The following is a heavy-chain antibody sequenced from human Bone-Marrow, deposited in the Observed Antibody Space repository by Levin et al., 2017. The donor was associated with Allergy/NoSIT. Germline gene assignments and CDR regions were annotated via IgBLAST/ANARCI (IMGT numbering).Heavy chain of an antibody. J-gene: IGHJ4*02. Sequence: GESLKISCAASGFTFRSYWMSWVRQAPGKGLEWVATINPEESIIYYVDSVKGRFTISRDNAKNSLYLQLNSLRVEDTALYYCAREIDDSRADYWGQGTLVTVSS. D-gene: IGHD3-22*01. CDR1: GFTFRSYW. CDR2: INPEESII. CDR3: AREIDDSRADY. V-gene: IGHV3-7*01.